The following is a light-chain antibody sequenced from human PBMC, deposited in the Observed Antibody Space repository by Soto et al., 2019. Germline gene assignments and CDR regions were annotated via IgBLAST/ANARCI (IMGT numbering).Light chain of an antibody. CDR1: SSDVSSYYR. CDR3: IFYTSNSILL. V-gene: IGLV2-18*01. CDR2: DVS. Sequence: QSVLTQPPSVSGSPGQSVTISCTGTSSDVSSYYRVSWYQQPPGTAPKLIIYDVSHRPSGVPDRFSGSKSGNTASLTISGLQVEDEADYYCIFYTSNSILLLGGGTKLTVL. J-gene: IGLJ2*01.